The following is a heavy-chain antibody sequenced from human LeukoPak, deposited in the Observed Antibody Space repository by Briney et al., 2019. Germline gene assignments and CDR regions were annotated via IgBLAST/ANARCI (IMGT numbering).Heavy chain of an antibody. Sequence: GGSLRLSCAASGFTLSRYAMHWVRQAPGKGLEHVSAISSNGVSTYYANSVKARFTISRDNFKNMLYLQMGSLRAEDMAVYYCARSYDSSGYYTRYYLDSWGQGTLVTVSS. V-gene: IGHV3-64*01. CDR2: ISSNGVST. J-gene: IGHJ4*02. CDR3: ARSYDSSGYYTRYYLDS. CDR1: GFTLSRYA. D-gene: IGHD3-22*01.